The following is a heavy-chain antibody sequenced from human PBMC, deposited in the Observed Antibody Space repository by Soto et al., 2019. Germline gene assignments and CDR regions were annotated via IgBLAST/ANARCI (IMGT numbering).Heavy chain of an antibody. J-gene: IGHJ6*02. V-gene: IGHV4-38-2*02. CDR1: GSSMSGFY. CDR2: IFHSGNS. CDR3: AREDDGMDV. Sequence: SETLSLTCAVSGSSMSGFYWGWVRQPPGKGLEWIGSIFHSGNSYYNPSLKSRVILSVDTSKDQFSLNLTAAIAADTAVYYCAREDDGMDVWGQGAPVTVSS.